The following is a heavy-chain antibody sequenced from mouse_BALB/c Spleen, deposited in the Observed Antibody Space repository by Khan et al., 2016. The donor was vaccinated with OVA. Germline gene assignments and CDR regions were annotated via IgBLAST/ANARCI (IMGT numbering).Heavy chain of an antibody. CDR1: GYTFTDYA. J-gene: IGHJ3*01. Sequence: QVQLQQSGPEVVRPGVTVKISCKGSGYTFTDYAVHWVKQSHAKSLEWIGVINPYNGYANYNQNFKGKVTMTVDKSSSTAYMELARLTAEDSAIYLWAKLTPYWGQGTLVTVSA. V-gene: IGHV1S137*01. D-gene: IGHD1-3*01. CDR3: AKLTPY. CDR2: INPYNGYA.